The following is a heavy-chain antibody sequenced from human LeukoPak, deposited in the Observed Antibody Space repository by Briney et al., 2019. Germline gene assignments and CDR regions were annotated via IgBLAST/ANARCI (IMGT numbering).Heavy chain of an antibody. CDR2: MNPNSGNT. D-gene: IGHD6-13*01. CDR3: ASLAGYSRYYFDY. V-gene: IGHV1-8*01. Sequence: ASVKVSCKASGYTFTSYDINWVRQATGQGLEWMGWMNPNSGNTGYAQKFQGRVTMTRNTSISTAYMELSSLRSEDTAVYYCASLAGYSRYYFDYWGQGTLVTVSS. CDR1: GYTFTSYD. J-gene: IGHJ4*02.